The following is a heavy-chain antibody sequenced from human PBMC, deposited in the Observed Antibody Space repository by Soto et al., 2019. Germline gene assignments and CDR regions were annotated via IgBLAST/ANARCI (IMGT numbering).Heavy chain of an antibody. J-gene: IGHJ6*02. CDR3: AKELVVAATHYYYGMDV. Sequence: GSLRLSCAASGFTFSSYGMHWVRQAPGKGLEWVAVISYDGSNKYYADSVKGRFTISRDNSKNTLYLQMNSLRAEDTAVYYCAKELVVAATHYYYGMDVWGQGTTVTVSS. V-gene: IGHV3-30*18. CDR2: ISYDGSNK. CDR1: GFTFSSYG. D-gene: IGHD2-15*01.